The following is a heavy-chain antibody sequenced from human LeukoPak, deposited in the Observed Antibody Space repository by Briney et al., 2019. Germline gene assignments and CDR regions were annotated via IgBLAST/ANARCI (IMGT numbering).Heavy chain of an antibody. CDR2: VSDSGGRT. CDR3: AKRGVVIRVILVGFHKEAYYFDS. J-gene: IGHJ4*02. Sequence: GGSLRLSCAVSGITLSSYGMSWVRQAPGKGLEWVAGVSDSGGRTNYADSVKGRFTISRDNSKNTLYLQMNSLRAEDTAVYFCAKRGVVIRVILVGFHKEAYYFDSWGQGVVVTVSS. V-gene: IGHV3-23*01. D-gene: IGHD3-10*01. CDR1: GITLSSYG.